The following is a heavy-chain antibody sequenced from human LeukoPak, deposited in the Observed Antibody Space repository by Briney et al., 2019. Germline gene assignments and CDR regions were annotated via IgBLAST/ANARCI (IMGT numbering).Heavy chain of an antibody. CDR1: GFTFSSYG. Sequence: GGSLRLSGAGSGFTFSSYGMHWVRQAPGKGLEWVAVIWYDGSNKYYADSVKGRFTISRDNSKNTLYLQMNSLRAEDTAVYYCARGDYGDYPLHFDYWGQGTLVTVSS. V-gene: IGHV3-33*01. CDR2: IWYDGSNK. J-gene: IGHJ4*02. D-gene: IGHD4-17*01. CDR3: ARGDYGDYPLHFDY.